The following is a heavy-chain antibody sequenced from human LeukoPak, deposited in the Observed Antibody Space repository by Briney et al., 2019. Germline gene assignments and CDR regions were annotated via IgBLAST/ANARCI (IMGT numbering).Heavy chain of an antibody. J-gene: IGHJ4*02. Sequence: ASVKVSCKASGYTFTGYYIHWVRQAPGQGLEWMGFINPNTGGTSYAQKFQARVTMTRDTSISTAYMELSGLRSDDTAVYYCARRYDFWSGYPTAFDYWGQGTLVTASS. D-gene: IGHD3-3*01. CDR1: GYTFTGYY. CDR3: ARRYDFWSGYPTAFDY. V-gene: IGHV1-2*02. CDR2: INPNTGGT.